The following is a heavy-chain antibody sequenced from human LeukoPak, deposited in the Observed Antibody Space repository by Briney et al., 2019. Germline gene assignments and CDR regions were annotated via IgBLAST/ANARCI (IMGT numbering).Heavy chain of an antibody. J-gene: IGHJ4*02. CDR2: IKLDGSEK. CDR3: ARDQYDTWSRRGNFDS. CDR1: GFTFGKYW. V-gene: IGHV3-7*03. Sequence: GGSLRLSCVASGFTFGKYWMSWVRQAPGKGLEWVVNIKLDGSEKNYVDSVKGRFTISRDNTKNSLYLQMNSLRAEDTAVFYCARDQYDTWSRRGNFDSWGQGTLVIVSS. D-gene: IGHD3-3*01.